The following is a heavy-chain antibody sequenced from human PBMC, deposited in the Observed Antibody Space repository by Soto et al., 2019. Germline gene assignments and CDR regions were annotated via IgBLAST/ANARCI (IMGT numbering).Heavy chain of an antibody. Sequence: SETLSLTCTVSGGSISSYYWSWIRQPPGKGLEWIGYIYDTESAYYNPSLKSRVTISMDTSENHFAMRLTSVTAADSAIYYCARDKITGLFDYWGQGTLVTVSS. CDR3: ARDKITGLFDY. J-gene: IGHJ4*02. D-gene: IGHD2-8*02. V-gene: IGHV4-59*12. CDR2: IYDTESA. CDR1: GGSISSYY.